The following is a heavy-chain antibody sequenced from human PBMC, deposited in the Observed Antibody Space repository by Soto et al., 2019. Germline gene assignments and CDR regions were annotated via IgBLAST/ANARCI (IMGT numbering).Heavy chain of an antibody. CDR2: INAGNGNT. CDR1: GYTFTSYA. Sequence: GASVKVSCKASGYTFTSYAMHWVRQAPGQRLEWMGWINAGNGNTKYSQKFQGRVTITRDTSASTAYMALSSLRSEDTAVYYCASVPKVRGVNDYYYSYGMAVWAQGTTVTVSS. J-gene: IGHJ6*02. D-gene: IGHD3-10*01. CDR3: ASVPKVRGVNDYYYSYGMAV. V-gene: IGHV1-3*01.